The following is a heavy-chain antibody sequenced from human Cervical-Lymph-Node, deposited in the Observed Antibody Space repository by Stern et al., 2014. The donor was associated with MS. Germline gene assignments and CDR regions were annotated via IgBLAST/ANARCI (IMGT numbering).Heavy chain of an antibody. J-gene: IGHJ6*02. CDR1: GDTFINFG. D-gene: IGHD1-1*01. CDR2: FIPLFGTT. V-gene: IGHV1-69*01. Sequence: QMQLVQYGAEVKKPGSSVKVSCTASGDTFINFGISWVRQAPGQGLEWMGGFIPLFGTTEYVEKFQGRLTINADESATTVYMELSSLRSEDTAVYYCARDNDDNGMDVWGQGTTVIVSS. CDR3: ARDNDDNGMDV.